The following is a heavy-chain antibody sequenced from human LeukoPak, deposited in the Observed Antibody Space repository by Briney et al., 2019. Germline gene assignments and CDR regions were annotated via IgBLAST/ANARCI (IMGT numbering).Heavy chain of an antibody. V-gene: IGHV1-18*01. D-gene: IGHD1-26*01. CDR2: ISAYNGNT. Sequence: ASVKVSCKASGYTFTSYGISWVRQAPGQGLEWMGWISAYNGNTNYAQKLQGRVTMTRDTSISTAYMDLSSLRSDDTAVYYCARVLVGNHPAGYYFDFWGQGTPVTVSS. J-gene: IGHJ4*02. CDR3: ARVLVGNHPAGYYFDF. CDR1: GYTFTSYG.